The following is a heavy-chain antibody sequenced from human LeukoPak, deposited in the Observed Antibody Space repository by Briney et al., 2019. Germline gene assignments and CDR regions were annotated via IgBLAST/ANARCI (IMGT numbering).Heavy chain of an antibody. J-gene: IGHJ4*02. V-gene: IGHV1-3*04. CDR1: VYTFTSYA. D-gene: IGHD3-10*01. CDR3: ARGRPSPMVRRVPPYYFDY. Sequence: ASVKVSCKASVYTFTSYAMNWVRQAPGQKLEWMGWINTGNVKTKYSQTFQARVTITRDTSASTAYMEMSSLRSEDTAVYYCARGRPSPMVRRVPPYYFDYWGQGTLVTVSS. CDR2: INTGNVKT.